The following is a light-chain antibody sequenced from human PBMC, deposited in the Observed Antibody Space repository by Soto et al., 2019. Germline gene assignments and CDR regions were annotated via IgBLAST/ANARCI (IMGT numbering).Light chain of an antibody. CDR1: SSDIGVYDY. CDR3: CSYAGRYTYV. CDR2: DVN. Sequence: QSVLTQPRSVSGSPGQSVTISCTGSSSDIGVYDYVSWYQQHPGKAPKVILYDVNKRPSGVPSRFSGSKSGNTASLTISGLQADDEADYYRCSYAGRYTYVFGTGTKVTVL. V-gene: IGLV2-11*01. J-gene: IGLJ1*01.